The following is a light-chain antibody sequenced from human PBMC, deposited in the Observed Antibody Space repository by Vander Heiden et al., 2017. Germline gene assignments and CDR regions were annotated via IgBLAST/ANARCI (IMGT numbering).Light chain of an antibody. CDR3: RLAPQTPHT. J-gene: IGKJ2*01. V-gene: IGKV2-28*01. CDR2: LGS. CDR1: QSLLHSNGYNY. Sequence: DIVMTQSPLSLPVTTGEPASISCRSSQSLLHSNGYNYLDWYLQKPGQSPQLLIYLGSNRASAVPDRFSGSGSGTDFTLKISRVEAEDVGVYYCRLAPQTPHTFGQGTKLEIK.